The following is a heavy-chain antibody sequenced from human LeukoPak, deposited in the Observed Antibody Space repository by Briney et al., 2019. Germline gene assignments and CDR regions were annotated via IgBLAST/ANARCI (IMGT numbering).Heavy chain of an antibody. D-gene: IGHD3-22*01. Sequence: SETLSLTCAVYGGSLSGYYWSWIRQPPGKGLEWIGEINHSGSTNYNPSLKSRVTISVDTSKKQFSLKLSSVTAADTAVYYCVTYYFDSSGPKKNYWGQGTLVTVSS. CDR1: GGSLSGYY. CDR2: INHSGST. V-gene: IGHV4-34*01. J-gene: IGHJ4*02. CDR3: VTYYFDSSGPKKNY.